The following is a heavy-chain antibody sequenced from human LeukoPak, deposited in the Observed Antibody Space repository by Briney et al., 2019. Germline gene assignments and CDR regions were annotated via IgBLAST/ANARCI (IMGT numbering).Heavy chain of an antibody. J-gene: IGHJ4*02. CDR2: IYYSGST. CDR1: GGSISSFS. Sequence: SETLSLTCTVSGGSISSFSWSWIRQPPGKGLEWIGYIYYSGSTNYNPSLKSRVTISVDTSKNQFSLKLSSVTAADTAVYYCAREGGYYDSSGYYYLIDYWGQGTLVTVSS. D-gene: IGHD3-22*01. CDR3: AREGGYYDSSGYYYLIDY. V-gene: IGHV4-59*01.